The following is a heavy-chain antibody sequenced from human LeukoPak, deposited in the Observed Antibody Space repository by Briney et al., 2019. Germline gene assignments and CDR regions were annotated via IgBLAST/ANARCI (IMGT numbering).Heavy chain of an antibody. V-gene: IGHV3-23*01. CDR2: ISGSGGST. Sequence: HPGGSLRLSCAASGFTFSSYAMSWVRQAPEKGLEWVSVISGSGGSTNYADSVKGRFTISRDNSKNTLYLQMNSLRAEDTAVYYCAKRPILGATFFTSPYFDYWGQGTLVTVSS. CDR3: AKRPILGATFFTSPYFDY. CDR1: GFTFSSYA. D-gene: IGHD1-26*01. J-gene: IGHJ4*02.